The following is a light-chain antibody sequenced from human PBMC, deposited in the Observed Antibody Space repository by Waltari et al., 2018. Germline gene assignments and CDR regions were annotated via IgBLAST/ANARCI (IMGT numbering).Light chain of an antibody. Sequence: QSALTQPASVSGAPGQSITISCTGTTGDGGNSNFVSWYQHHPVKVPKLIIYEVIKRPSGISDRFTGSKSGNTASLSISGLQAEDEADYYCCSYVQKDIWLFGGGTKVTVL. CDR3: CSYVQKDIWL. CDR2: EVI. V-gene: IGLV2-23*02. CDR1: TGDGGNSNF. J-gene: IGLJ3*02.